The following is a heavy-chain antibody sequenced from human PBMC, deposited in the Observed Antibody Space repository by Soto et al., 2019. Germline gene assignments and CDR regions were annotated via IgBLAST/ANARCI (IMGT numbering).Heavy chain of an antibody. J-gene: IGHJ3*02. CDR3: AKGRGIVVVPAPLDAFDI. D-gene: IGHD2-2*01. CDR2: ISGSGGST. Sequence: GGSLRLSCAASGFTFSSYAMSWVRQAPGKGLEWVSAISGSGGSTYYADSVKGRFTISRDNSKNTLYLQMNSLRAEDTAVYYCAKGRGIVVVPAPLDAFDIWGQGTMVTVSS. V-gene: IGHV3-23*01. CDR1: GFTFSSYA.